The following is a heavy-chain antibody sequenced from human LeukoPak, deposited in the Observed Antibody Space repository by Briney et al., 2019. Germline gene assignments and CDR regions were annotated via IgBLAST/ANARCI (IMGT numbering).Heavy chain of an antibody. V-gene: IGHV4-59*08. J-gene: IGHJ4*02. CDR1: GGSISSYY. D-gene: IGHD1-1*01. CDR2: IYYSGST. Sequence: SETLSLTCTVSGGSISSYYWSWIRQPPGKGLEWIGYIYYSGSTNYNPSFKSRVTISVDTSKNQFSLKLSSVTAADTAVYYCARHGRAPRVLDFDYWGQGTLVTVSS. CDR3: ARHGRAPRVLDFDY.